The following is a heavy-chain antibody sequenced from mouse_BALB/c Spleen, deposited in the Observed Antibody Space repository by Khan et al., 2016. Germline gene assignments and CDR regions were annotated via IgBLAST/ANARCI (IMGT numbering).Heavy chain of an antibody. V-gene: IGHV1-54*01. CDR1: GYAFTNYL. J-gene: IGHJ2*01. CDR2: INPGSGGT. CDR3: ARSATVDYFDY. D-gene: IGHD1-1*01. Sequence: LQQSGAELVRPGTSVKVSCKASGYAFTNYLIEWVKQRPGQGLEWIGVINPGSGGTNYNEKFKGKATLTADKSSSTAYMQLSSLTSDDSAVYFCARSATVDYFDYWGQGTTLTVSS.